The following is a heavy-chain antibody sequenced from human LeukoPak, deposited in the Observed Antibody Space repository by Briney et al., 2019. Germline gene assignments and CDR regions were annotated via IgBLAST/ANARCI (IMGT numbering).Heavy chain of an antibody. CDR2: INHRGST. CDR1: GGAFSGYY. J-gene: IGHJ4*02. CDR3: AIRGPKYNWNYVFDY. Sequence: SETLSLTCVVYGGAFSGYYWSWIRQPPGKGLEWIGEINHRGSTNYNPSLKSRVSISVDTSKNQFSLKLTSVTAADTAVYYCAIRGPKYNWNYVFDYWGQGTLVTVSS. V-gene: IGHV4-34*01. D-gene: IGHD1-7*01.